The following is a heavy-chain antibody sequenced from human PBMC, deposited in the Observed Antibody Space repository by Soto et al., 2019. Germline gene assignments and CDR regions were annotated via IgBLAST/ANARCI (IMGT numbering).Heavy chain of an antibody. CDR1: GYTFTSYD. Sequence: QVQLVQSGAEVKKPGASVKVSCKASGYTFTSYDINWVRQATGQGLEWMGWMNPNSGNTGYAQKFQGRVTMTRNTSLSTAYMALSSLRFEDRAVYYCASPTGFFSIAARPHYSYYYGMAVWGQGTTVTVSS. D-gene: IGHD6-6*01. J-gene: IGHJ6*02. CDR3: ASPTGFFSIAARPHYSYYYGMAV. V-gene: IGHV1-8*01. CDR2: MNPNSGNT.